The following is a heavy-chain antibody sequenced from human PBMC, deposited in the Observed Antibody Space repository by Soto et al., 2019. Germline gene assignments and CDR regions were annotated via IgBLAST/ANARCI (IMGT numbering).Heavy chain of an antibody. CDR2: IYSGDST. V-gene: IGHV3-23*05. CDR3: TTGGPTMTVVTVKYY. D-gene: IGHD3-22*01. J-gene: IGHJ4*02. CDR1: GFTFSSYA. Sequence: GGSLTLSCAASGFTFSSYAMSWVRQAPGKGLEWVSAIYSGDSTYYADSVKGRFTISRDNSKNTMYLQMNSLRVEETAVYYCTTGGPTMTVVTVKYYWCQGT.